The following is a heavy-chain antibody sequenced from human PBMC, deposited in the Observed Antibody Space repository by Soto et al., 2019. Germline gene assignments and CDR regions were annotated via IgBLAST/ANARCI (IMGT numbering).Heavy chain of an antibody. CDR1: GGSFSGYY. J-gene: IGHJ4*02. D-gene: IGHD2-15*01. V-gene: IGHV4-34*01. Sequence: QVPLQQWGAGLLKPSETLSLTCAVYGGSFSGYYWSWIRQPPGKGLEWIGEINHSGSTNYNPSLNSRVTISVDTSKNQFSLKLSSVTAADTAVYYCARAAPRYCSGGSCYSGRDYWDQGTLVTVSS. CDR3: ARAAPRYCSGGSCYSGRDY. CDR2: INHSGST.